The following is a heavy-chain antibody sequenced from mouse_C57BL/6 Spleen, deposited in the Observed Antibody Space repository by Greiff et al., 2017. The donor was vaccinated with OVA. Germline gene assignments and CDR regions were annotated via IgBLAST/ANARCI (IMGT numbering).Heavy chain of an antibody. J-gene: IGHJ1*03. D-gene: IGHD1-1*01. CDR3: ARSAGSSLYWYFDV. Sequence: VQLQQPGAELVKPGASVKLSCKASGYTFTSYWMHWVKQRPGQGLEWIGMIHPNSGSTNYNEKFKSKATLTVDKSSSTAYMQLSSLTSEDSAVYYCARSAGSSLYWYFDVWGTGTTVTVSS. V-gene: IGHV1-64*01. CDR2: IHPNSGST. CDR1: GYTFTSYW.